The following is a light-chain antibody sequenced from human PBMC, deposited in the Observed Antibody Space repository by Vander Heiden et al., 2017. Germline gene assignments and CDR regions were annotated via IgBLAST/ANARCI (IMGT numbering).Light chain of an antibody. V-gene: IGLV1-40*01. CDR3: QSYDSSLSGYV. Sequence: QSVLTQPPSVSGAPGQRVTISCTGSSSNIGAGYDAHWYQQLPGPAPNLLIYGNNNRPSGVPDRFSGSKSGTSASLAITGLQAEDEADYFCQSYDSSLSGYVFGTGTKVTVL. CDR1: SSNIGAGYD. CDR2: GNN. J-gene: IGLJ1*01.